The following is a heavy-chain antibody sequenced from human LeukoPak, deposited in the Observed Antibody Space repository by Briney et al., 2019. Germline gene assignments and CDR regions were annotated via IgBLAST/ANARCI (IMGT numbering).Heavy chain of an antibody. CDR1: GGTFSSYA. Sequence: GASVRVSCTASGGTFSSYAISWVRQAPGQGLEWMGGIIPIFGTANYAQKFQGRVTITTDESTSTAYMELSSLRSEDTAVYYCATDLYCSSTSCQAHWGQGTLVTVSS. D-gene: IGHD2-2*01. CDR3: ATDLYCSSTSCQAH. CDR2: IIPIFGTA. J-gene: IGHJ4*02. V-gene: IGHV1-69*05.